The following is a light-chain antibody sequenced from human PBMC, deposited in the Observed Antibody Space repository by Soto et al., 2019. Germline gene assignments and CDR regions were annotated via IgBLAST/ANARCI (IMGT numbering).Light chain of an antibody. CDR3: QQSYSTPPT. V-gene: IGKV1-39*01. CDR1: RSISSY. J-gene: IGKJ1*01. Sequence: DIQLTQSPSSLSASVGDRVTMTCRASRSISSYLNWYQQKPGKAPKLLIYAASSLQSGVPSRFSGSGSGTDFTLTISSLQPEDFATYYCQQSYSTPPTFGQGTKVDI. CDR2: AAS.